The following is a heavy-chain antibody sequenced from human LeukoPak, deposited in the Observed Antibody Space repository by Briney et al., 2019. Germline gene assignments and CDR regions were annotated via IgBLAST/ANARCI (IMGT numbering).Heavy chain of an antibody. J-gene: IGHJ6*02. CDR2: IYHSGST. CDR1: GGSISSGGYY. D-gene: IGHD3-10*01. Sequence: SETLSLTCTVSGGSISSGGYYWSWIRQPPGKGLEWIGYIYHSGSTYYNPSLKSRVTISVDTSKNQFSLKLSSVTAADTAVYYCARLFVPLDYYGSGSYRSLYYYYGMDVWGQGTTVTVSS. V-gene: IGHV4-30-2*01. CDR3: ARLFVPLDYYGSGSYRSLYYYYGMDV.